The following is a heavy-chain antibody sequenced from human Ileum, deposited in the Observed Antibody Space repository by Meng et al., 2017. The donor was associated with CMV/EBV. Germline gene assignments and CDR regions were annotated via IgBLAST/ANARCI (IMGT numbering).Heavy chain of an antibody. Sequence: KASGYTFTGYYMRWVRQAPGQGLEWMGWINPNSGGTNYAQKFQGRVTMTRDTSISTAYMELSRLRSDDTAVYYCARKRGGESGVFFDYWGQGTLVTVSS. J-gene: IGHJ4*02. CDR1: GYTFTGYY. CDR3: ARKRGGESGVFFDY. V-gene: IGHV1-2*02. CDR2: INPNSGGT. D-gene: IGHD3-16*01.